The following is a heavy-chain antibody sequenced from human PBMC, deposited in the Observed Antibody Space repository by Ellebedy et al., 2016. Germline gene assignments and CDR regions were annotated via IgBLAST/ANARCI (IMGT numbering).Heavy chain of an antibody. CDR2: TNPNSGVT. V-gene: IGHV1-2*02. CDR3: ARRASCGGDCRRGEVDN. D-gene: IGHD2-21*02. CDR1: GYTFTGYL. Sequence: ASVKVSXKASGYTFTGYLMHWVRQAPGQGLEWMGWTNPNSGVTKYGQKFQGRVTMTRDTSISTAYMELSSLRSDDAAVYYCARRASCGGDCRRGEVDNWGQGTLVTVSS. J-gene: IGHJ4*02.